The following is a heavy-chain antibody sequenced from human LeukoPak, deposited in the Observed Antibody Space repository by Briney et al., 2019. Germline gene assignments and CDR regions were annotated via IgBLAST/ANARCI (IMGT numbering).Heavy chain of an antibody. D-gene: IGHD2-15*01. CDR3: ARGRVAYSAYYFDY. CDR2: IYYTGNT. V-gene: IGHV4-59*01. CDR1: GDSITNYF. Sequence: SETLSLTCTVSGDSITNYFWSWIRQPPGKGLEGIGYIYYTGNTNYKPSLTSRVTISVDTSTNQFSLRLRSVTAADTAVYYCARGRVAYSAYYFDYWGRGTLVTVSS. J-gene: IGHJ4*02.